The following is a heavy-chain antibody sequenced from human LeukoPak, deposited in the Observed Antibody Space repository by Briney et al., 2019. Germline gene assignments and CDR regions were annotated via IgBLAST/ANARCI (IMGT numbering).Heavy chain of an antibody. Sequence: ASVKVSCKASGYTFTSYGISWVRQAPGQGLEWMGWISAYNGNTNYAQKLQGRVTMTTDTSTSPAYMELRSLRSDDTAVYYCARSLSTSPHIYFDYWGQGTLVTVSS. J-gene: IGHJ4*02. CDR3: ARSLSTSPHIYFDY. CDR1: GYTFTSYG. V-gene: IGHV1-18*04. CDR2: ISAYNGNT.